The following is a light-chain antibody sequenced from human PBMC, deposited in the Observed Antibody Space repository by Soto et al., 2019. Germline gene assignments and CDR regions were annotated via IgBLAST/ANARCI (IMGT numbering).Light chain of an antibody. J-gene: IGLJ1*01. CDR3: SSATSSSTYL. CDR2: SVT. Sequence: QLVLTQPASVSGSPGQSITISCTGTSSDVGAYNSVSWYQQHPDKAPKLIIFSVTSRTSGLSDRFSGSKSDNTASLTISGLRTEDEADYYCSSATSSSTYLFGTGTKVTVL. V-gene: IGLV2-14*03. CDR1: SSDVGAYNS.